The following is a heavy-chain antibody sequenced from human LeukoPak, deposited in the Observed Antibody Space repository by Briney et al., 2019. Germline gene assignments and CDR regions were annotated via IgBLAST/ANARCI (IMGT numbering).Heavy chain of an antibody. Sequence: GRSLRLSCAASGFTFDDYAMHWVRQAPGKGLVWVSRIKPDGSSMSYADSVQGRFTISRDNAKNTLYLQMNSLRAEDTAVYYCATLYGGSTDYWGQGTLVTVSS. V-gene: IGHV3-74*01. J-gene: IGHJ4*02. CDR3: ATLYGGSTDY. CDR2: IKPDGSSM. CDR1: GFTFDDYA. D-gene: IGHD5-12*01.